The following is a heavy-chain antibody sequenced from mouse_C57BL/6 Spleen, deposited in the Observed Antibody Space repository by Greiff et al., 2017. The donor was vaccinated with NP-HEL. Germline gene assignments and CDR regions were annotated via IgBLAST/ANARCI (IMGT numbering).Heavy chain of an antibody. J-gene: IGHJ2*01. CDR3: ARGGVTVVANDY. CDR1: GYTFTSYW. Sequence: VKLQQPGAELVRPGSSVKLSCKASGYTFTSYWMHWVKQRPIQGLEWIGNIDPSDSETHYNQKFKDKATLTVDKSSSTAYMQLSSLTSEDSAVYYCARGGVTVVANDYWGQGTTLTVSS. D-gene: IGHD1-1*01. CDR2: IDPSDSET. V-gene: IGHV1-52*01.